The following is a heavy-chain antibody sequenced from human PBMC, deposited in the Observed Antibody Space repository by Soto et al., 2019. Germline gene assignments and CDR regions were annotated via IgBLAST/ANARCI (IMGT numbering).Heavy chain of an antibody. Sequence: QVQLQQWGAGLLKHSETLSLTCAVYGGSFSGYYWSWIRQPPGKGLEWIGEINHSGSTNYNPSPNSRVTIPVDTSKNQFSLKLSSVTAADTAVYYCAREAAGGYYDSSGYNDYWGQGTLVTVSS. J-gene: IGHJ4*02. D-gene: IGHD3-22*01. CDR2: INHSGST. CDR3: AREAAGGYYDSSGYNDY. CDR1: GGSFSGYY. V-gene: IGHV4-34*01.